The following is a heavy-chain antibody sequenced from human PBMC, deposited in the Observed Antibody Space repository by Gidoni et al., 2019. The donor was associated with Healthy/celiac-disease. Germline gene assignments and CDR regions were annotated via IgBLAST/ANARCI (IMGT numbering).Heavy chain of an antibody. CDR3: ARVGTGGAFDI. D-gene: IGHD1-1*01. V-gene: IGHV3-74*01. Sequence: EVQLEESGGGLVQPGGSLRLSCAASGFTFSSYWMHWVRQAPGKGLVWVSRINSDGSSTSNADSVKGRFTISRDNAKNTLYLQMNSLRAEDTAVYYCARVGTGGAFDIWGQGTMVTVSS. CDR1: GFTFSSYW. J-gene: IGHJ3*02. CDR2: INSDGSST.